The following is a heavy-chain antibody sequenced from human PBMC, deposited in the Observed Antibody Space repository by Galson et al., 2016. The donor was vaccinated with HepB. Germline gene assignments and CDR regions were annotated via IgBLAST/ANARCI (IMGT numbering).Heavy chain of an antibody. D-gene: IGHD7-27*01. CDR3: ARAEANWDGGGDNYFDS. CDR1: GDSVSKINVA. CDR2: TYYRSQWWH. Sequence: CAISGDSVSKINVAWNWIRQSPSRGLEWLGRTYYRSQWWHTYAVSMKSRTTINPDTFKNQFSLQLNSVTPEDTAVYYCARAEANWDGGGDNYFDSWGQGILVTVSS. J-gene: IGHJ5*01. V-gene: IGHV6-1*01.